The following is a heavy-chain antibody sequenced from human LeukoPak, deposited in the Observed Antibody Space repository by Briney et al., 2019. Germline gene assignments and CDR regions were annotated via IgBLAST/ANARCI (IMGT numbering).Heavy chain of an antibody. CDR3: ASDTDTPYYFDY. D-gene: IGHD5-18*01. J-gene: IGHJ4*02. V-gene: IGHV3-21*01. Sequence: GGSLRLFCAASGFTFSSYSMNWARQAPGKGLEWVSSISSSSSYIYYADSVKGRFTISRDNAKNSLYLQMNSLRAEDTAVYYCASDTDTPYYFDYWGQGTLVTVSS. CDR2: ISSSSSYI. CDR1: GFTFSSYS.